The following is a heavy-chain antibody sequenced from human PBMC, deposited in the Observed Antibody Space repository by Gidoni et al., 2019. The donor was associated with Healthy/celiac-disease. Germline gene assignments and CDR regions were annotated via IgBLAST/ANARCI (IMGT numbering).Heavy chain of an antibody. CDR3: ARRPIAARLGNYFDY. V-gene: IGHV5-51*01. CDR2: IYPGDSDT. Sequence: EVQLVQSGAAVKKPGESLKLSCKVSGYSFTSYWIGWVRQMPGKGLEWMGIIYPGDSDTRYSPSFQGQVTISADKSISTAYLQWSSLKASDTAMYYCARRPIAARLGNYFDYWGQGTLVTVSS. CDR1: GYSFTSYW. J-gene: IGHJ4*02. D-gene: IGHD6-6*01.